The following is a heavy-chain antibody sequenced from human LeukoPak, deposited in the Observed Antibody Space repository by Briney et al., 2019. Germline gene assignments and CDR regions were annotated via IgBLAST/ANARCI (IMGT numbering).Heavy chain of an antibody. CDR1: GFTFSSYW. J-gene: IGHJ4*02. D-gene: IGHD2-2*01. V-gene: IGHV3-7*01. Sequence: GGSLRLSCAASGFTFSSYWMSWVRQAPGKGLEWVANIKQDGSEKYYVDSVKGRFTISRDNAKNSLYLQMNSLRAEDTAVYYCAKESCSSTSCSYDYWGQGTLVTVSS. CDR2: IKQDGSEK. CDR3: AKESCSSTSCSYDY.